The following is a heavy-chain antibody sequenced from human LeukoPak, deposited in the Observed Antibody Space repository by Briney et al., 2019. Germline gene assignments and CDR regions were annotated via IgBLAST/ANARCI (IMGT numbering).Heavy chain of an antibody. CDR1: GGSISSSSYY. Sequence: PSETLSLTCTVSGGSISSSSYYWGWIRQPPGKGLEGIGSIYYSGSTYYNPSLKSRVTISVDTSKNQFSLKLSSVTAADTAVYYCARHKSPGWYDYWGQGTLVTVSS. CDR3: ARHKSPGWYDY. CDR2: IYYSGST. D-gene: IGHD6-19*01. J-gene: IGHJ4*02. V-gene: IGHV4-39*01.